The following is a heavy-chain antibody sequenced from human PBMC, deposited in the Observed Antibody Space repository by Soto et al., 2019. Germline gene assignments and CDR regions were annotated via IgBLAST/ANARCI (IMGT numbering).Heavy chain of an antibody. CDR3: VRSREGYNLVADY. Sequence: EAPLVESGGGLVQPGGSLRLSCAASGFTFSGYWMHWVRQAPERGLVWVSRINGDGTTTHYADSVKGRFTISRDNAKNTLSLQMNSLRAEDTAVYSCVRSREGYNLVADYWGQGTLVTVSS. D-gene: IGHD5-12*01. CDR2: INGDGTTT. V-gene: IGHV3-74*01. CDR1: GFTFSGYW. J-gene: IGHJ4*02.